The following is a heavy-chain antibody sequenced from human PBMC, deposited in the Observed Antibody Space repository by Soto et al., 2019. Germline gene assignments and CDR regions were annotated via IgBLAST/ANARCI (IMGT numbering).Heavy chain of an antibody. D-gene: IGHD3-16*02. CDR2: ISTYNGNK. J-gene: IGHJ3*02. Sequence: QVQLVQSGVEVMKTGASVKVSCNASGYTCTSYCLSWVRQAPGQGLEWMGWISTYNGNKNYAQKLQGRVTMTTDTYTSTAYMELRILRSDDTAVYYCARSRTLSSLSAFGICGQGTMVTVSS. CDR1: GYTCTSYC. V-gene: IGHV1-18*01. CDR3: ARSRTLSSLSAFGI.